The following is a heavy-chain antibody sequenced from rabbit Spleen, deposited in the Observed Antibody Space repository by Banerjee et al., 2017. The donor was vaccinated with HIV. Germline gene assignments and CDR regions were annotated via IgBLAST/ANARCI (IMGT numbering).Heavy chain of an antibody. CDR3: ARDTATSFSTYGMDL. J-gene: IGHJ6*01. CDR2: MDTGSSGFT. CDR1: GVSFSSNNY. V-gene: IGHV1S40*01. Sequence: QSLEESGGDLVKPGASLTLTCTASGVSFSSNNYMCWVRQAPGKGLEWIVCMDTGSSGFTYFASWAKGRFTISKASSTTVTLQMTSLMAADTATYFCARDTATSFSTYGMDLWGPGTLVTVS. D-gene: IGHD1-1*01.